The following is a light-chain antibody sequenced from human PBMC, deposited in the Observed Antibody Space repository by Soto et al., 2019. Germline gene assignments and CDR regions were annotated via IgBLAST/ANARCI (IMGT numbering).Light chain of an antibody. CDR2: GAS. V-gene: IGKV3-20*01. CDR1: QSVSSSY. Sequence: EIVLTQSPGTLSLSPGERATLSCRASQSVSSSYLAWYQQKPGQAPRLLIYGASSRATGIPDRFSGSGSGTDFTLTISRLEPEYFAVYYCQHYNNWPRTFGQGTKVEIK. CDR3: QHYNNWPRT. J-gene: IGKJ1*01.